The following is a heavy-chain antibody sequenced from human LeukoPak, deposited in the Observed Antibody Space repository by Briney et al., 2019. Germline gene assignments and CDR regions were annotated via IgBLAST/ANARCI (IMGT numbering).Heavy chain of an antibody. CDR2: IRYDGSNK. D-gene: IGHD1-26*01. V-gene: IGHV3-30*02. Sequence: GGSLRLSCAASGFTFSNFGMHWVRQAPGKGLEWVVFIRYDGSNKYYADSVRGRFTISRDNSKNTLYLQMNSLRGEDTAVYYCAKDGDTMSGTYYYDMDVWGKGTTVTIS. J-gene: IGHJ6*03. CDR3: AKDGDTMSGTYYYDMDV. CDR1: GFTFSNFG.